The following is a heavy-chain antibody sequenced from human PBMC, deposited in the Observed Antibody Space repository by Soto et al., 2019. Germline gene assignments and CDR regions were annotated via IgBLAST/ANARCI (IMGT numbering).Heavy chain of an antibody. CDR3: ARPGGRDYADY. CDR1: GGTFSSYT. V-gene: IGHV1-69*02. D-gene: IGHD4-17*01. J-gene: IGHJ4*02. Sequence: QVQLVQSGAEVKKPGSSVKVSCKASGGTFSSYTISWVRQAPGQGLEWMGRIIPILGIANYAQKFQGRVTITADKSTSTAYMELSSLRSEDTAVYYCARPGGRDYADYWGQGTLVTVSS. CDR2: IIPILGIA.